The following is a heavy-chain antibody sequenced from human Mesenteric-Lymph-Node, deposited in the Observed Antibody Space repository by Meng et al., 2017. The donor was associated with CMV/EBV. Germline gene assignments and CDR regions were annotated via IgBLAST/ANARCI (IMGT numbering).Heavy chain of an antibody. V-gene: IGHV4-31*03. Sequence: SETLSLTCTVSGGSISSGGYYWSWIRQHPGKGLEWIGYIYYSGSTYYNPSLKSRVTISVDTSKNQFSLKLSSVTAADTAVYYCARGAGEYSSSDRRFDYWGQGTLVTVSS. J-gene: IGHJ4*02. CDR3: ARGAGEYSSSDRRFDY. CDR2: IYYSGST. CDR1: GGSISSGGYY. D-gene: IGHD6-6*01.